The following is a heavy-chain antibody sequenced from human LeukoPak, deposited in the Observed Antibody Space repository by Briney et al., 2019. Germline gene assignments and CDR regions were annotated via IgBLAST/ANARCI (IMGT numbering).Heavy chain of an antibody. CDR1: GYRFTNYW. J-gene: IGHJ4*02. Sequence: GESLKISCQGSGYRFTNYWIGWVRQMPGKGLEWMGIIYPGDSDTRYSPSFQGQVTISADKSIATAYLQWSSLKASDSAIYYCARHGGYLPDYWGQGTLVTVSS. CDR3: ARHGGYLPDY. V-gene: IGHV5-51*01. CDR2: IYPGDSDT. D-gene: IGHD3-16*02.